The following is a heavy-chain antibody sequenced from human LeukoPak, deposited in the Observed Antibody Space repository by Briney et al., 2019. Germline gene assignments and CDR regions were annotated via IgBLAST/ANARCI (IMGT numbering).Heavy chain of an antibody. J-gene: IGHJ4*02. CDR2: INSDGSSR. CDR3: ARGGPDSSDYSSLFDY. Sequence: LAGGSLRLSCAASGFTFSNYWMSWVRQAPGKGLVWVSRINSDGSSRHYADSVKGRFTISRDNAKNTLHLQMTSLRAEDTAVYYCARGGPDSSDYSSLFDYWGRGILVTVSS. V-gene: IGHV3-74*01. CDR1: GFTFSNYW. D-gene: IGHD3-22*01.